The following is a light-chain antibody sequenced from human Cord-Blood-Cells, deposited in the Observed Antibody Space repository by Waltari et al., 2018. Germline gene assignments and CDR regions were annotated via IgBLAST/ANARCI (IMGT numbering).Light chain of an antibody. CDR2: DVR. CDR3: SSYTSSSTAV. CDR1: SSDVGSYNH. V-gene: IGLV2-14*01. J-gene: IGLJ7*01. Sequence: QSALTQPASVSGSPGQSITISCTVTSSDVGSYNHVSGYQQHPGKAPKLMIYDVRNRPSGVSNRFPGSKSGNTASLTISGLQAEDEADYYCSSYTSSSTAVFGGGTQLTVL.